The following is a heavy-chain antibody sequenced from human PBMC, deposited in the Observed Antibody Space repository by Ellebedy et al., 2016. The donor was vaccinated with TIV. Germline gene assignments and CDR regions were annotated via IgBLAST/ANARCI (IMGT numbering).Heavy chain of an antibody. Sequence: GESLKISCAASGFTFSSYNMNWVRQAPGKGLEWVSYISGSSSRIYYADSVKGRFTISRDNAKNSLYLQMNSLRAEDTAVYYCAKGGSKSGYSFDLWGRGTLVTVSS. V-gene: IGHV3-48*01. J-gene: IGHJ2*01. CDR2: ISGSSSRI. CDR1: GFTFSSYN. D-gene: IGHD3-3*01. CDR3: AKGGSKSGYSFDL.